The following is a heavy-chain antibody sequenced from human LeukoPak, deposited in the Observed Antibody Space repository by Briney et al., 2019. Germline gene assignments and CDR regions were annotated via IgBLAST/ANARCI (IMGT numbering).Heavy chain of an antibody. D-gene: IGHD1-26*01. CDR2: INPSGGST. CDR1: GYTFTSYY. J-gene: IGHJ3*02. CDR3: ARVESWEHSGSSQDAFDI. V-gene: IGHV1-46*01. Sequence: ASVKVSCKASGYTFTSYYMHWVRRAPGQGLEWMGIINPSGGSTSYSQKFQGRVTMTRDMSTSTVYMELSSLRSDDTAVYYCARVESWEHSGSSQDAFDIWGQGTMVTVSS.